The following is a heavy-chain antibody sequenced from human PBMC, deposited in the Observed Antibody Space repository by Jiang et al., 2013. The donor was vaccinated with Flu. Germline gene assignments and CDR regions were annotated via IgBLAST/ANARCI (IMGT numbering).Heavy chain of an antibody. V-gene: IGHV3-48*03. D-gene: IGHD6-13*01. Sequence: SGGGLVQPGGSLRLSCAASGFTFRSYEMNWVRQAPGKGLEWVSYISSSGSNIYYADSVKGRFTISRDNARNSLYLQMNSLRVEDTAVYYCARGSGQLGYYFDYWGQGTLVTVSS. CDR2: ISSSGSNI. CDR1: GFTFRSYE. CDR3: ARGSGQLGYYFDY. J-gene: IGHJ4*02.